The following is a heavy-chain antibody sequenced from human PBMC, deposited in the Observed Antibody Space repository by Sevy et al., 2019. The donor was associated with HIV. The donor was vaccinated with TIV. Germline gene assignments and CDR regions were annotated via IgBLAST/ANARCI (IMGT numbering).Heavy chain of an antibody. V-gene: IGHV1-18*01. Sequence: ASVKVSCKASGYTFTTYNIVWVRQAPGQGLEWLAWMSPYNGNKNYAQRVQGRVTMTTDTFTDTAFLELRSLKFYDTAVYYCARGSSSWYDYWGQGTLVTVSS. CDR2: MSPYNGNK. CDR3: ARGSSSWYDY. J-gene: IGHJ4*02. D-gene: IGHD2-2*01. CDR1: GYTFTTYN.